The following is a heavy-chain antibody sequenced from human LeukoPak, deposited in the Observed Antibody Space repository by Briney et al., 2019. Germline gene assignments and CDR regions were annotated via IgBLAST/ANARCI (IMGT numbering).Heavy chain of an antibody. CDR2: ISGSGDST. CDR1: GFTFSSYA. D-gene: IGHD4-17*01. CDR3: AKERPNGDYGHWFDP. V-gene: IGHV3-23*01. Sequence: GGSLRLSCAASGFTFSSYAMSWVRQAPGKGLEWASSISGSGDSTYYADSVKGRFTISRDNSKNTLSLQMNSLRAEDTAVYYCAKERPNGDYGHWFDPWGQGTLVTVSS. J-gene: IGHJ5*02.